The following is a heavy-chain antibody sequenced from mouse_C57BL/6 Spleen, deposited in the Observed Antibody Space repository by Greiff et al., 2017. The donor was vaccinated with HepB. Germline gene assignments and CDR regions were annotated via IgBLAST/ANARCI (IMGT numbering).Heavy chain of an antibody. CDR2: IDPSDSYT. V-gene: IGHV1-50*01. CDR3: ARSRYYGSSYYFDY. Sequence: VQLQQPGAELVKPGASVKLSCKASGYTFTSYWMQWVNQRPGQGLEWIGEIDPSDSYTNYNQKFKGKATLTVDTSSSTAYMQLSSLTSEDSAVYYCARSRYYGSSYYFDYWGQGTTLTVSS. J-gene: IGHJ2*01. D-gene: IGHD1-1*01. CDR1: GYTFTSYW.